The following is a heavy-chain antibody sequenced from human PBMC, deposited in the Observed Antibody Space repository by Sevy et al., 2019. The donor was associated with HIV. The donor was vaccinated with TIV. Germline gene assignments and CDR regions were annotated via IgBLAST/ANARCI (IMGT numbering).Heavy chain of an antibody. CDR1: GFTFSSYA. Sequence: GGSLRLSCAASGFTFSSYAMSWVRQAPGKGLEWVSAISGSGGSTYYADSVKGRFTISRDNSKNTLYLQMNSLRAEDTAVYYCAKGGHQGYSNYEASYYYYYMDVWGKVTTVTVSS. CDR3: AKGGHQGYSNYEASYYYYYMDV. V-gene: IGHV3-23*01. CDR2: ISGSGGST. J-gene: IGHJ6*03. D-gene: IGHD4-4*01.